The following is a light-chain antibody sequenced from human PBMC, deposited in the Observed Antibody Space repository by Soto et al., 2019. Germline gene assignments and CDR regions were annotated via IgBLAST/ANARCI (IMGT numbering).Light chain of an antibody. CDR2: DAS. CDR3: QQRSNWPPALT. V-gene: IGKV3-11*01. J-gene: IGKJ4*01. CDR1: QSVGNY. Sequence: EIVLTQSPATLSLSPGERATLSCRASQSVGNYLAWYQQKPGQAPRLLIYDASNRATGIPARFSGSGSGTDFTLTISSLEPEDFAVYYCQQRSNWPPALTFGGGTKVEI.